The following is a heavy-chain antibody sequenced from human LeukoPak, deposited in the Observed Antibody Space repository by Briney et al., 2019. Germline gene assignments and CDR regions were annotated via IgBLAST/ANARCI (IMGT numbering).Heavy chain of an antibody. Sequence: TSETLSLTCAVYGGSFSGYYWSWIRQPPGKGLEWIGEINHSGSTNYNPSLKSRVTISVDTSKNQFSLKLSSVTAADTAVYYCARGPRYCSGGSCYRVHYYYYMDVWGKGTTVTVSS. V-gene: IGHV4-34*01. CDR3: ARGPRYCSGGSCYRVHYYYYMDV. D-gene: IGHD2-15*01. J-gene: IGHJ6*03. CDR2: INHSGST. CDR1: GGSFSGYY.